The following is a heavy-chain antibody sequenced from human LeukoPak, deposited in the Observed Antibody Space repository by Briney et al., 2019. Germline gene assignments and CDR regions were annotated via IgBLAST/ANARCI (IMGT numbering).Heavy chain of an antibody. CDR2: IYYSGST. Sequence: PGGSLRLSCVASGFTFSNYAMSWVRQPPGKGLEWIGSIYYSGSTYYNPSLKSRVTISVDTSKNQFSLKLSSVTAADTAVNYCARRLAGTEDYWGQGTLVTVSS. J-gene: IGHJ4*02. CDR3: ARRLAGTEDY. D-gene: IGHD6-13*01. CDR1: GFTFSNYA. V-gene: IGHV4-39*01.